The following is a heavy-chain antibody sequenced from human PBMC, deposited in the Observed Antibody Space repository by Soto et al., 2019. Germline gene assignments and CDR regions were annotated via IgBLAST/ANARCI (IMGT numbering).Heavy chain of an antibody. V-gene: IGHV3-23*01. D-gene: IGHD1-26*01. CDR3: ATAVSGSIRYFDY. CDR1: GFTFSSYA. J-gene: IGHJ4*01. CDR2: ITGSGVTT. Sequence: PGGSLRLSCAVSGFTFSSYAMNWVRQAPGKGLEWVSTITGSGVTTYYADSVKGRFTISRDNSKNTLYLQMNSLRVEDTAVYYCATAVSGSIRYFDYWGHGTLVTVSS.